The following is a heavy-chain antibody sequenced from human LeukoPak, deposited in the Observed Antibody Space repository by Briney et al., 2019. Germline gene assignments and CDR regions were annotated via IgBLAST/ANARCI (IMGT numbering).Heavy chain of an antibody. V-gene: IGHV3-30*03. Sequence: PGGSLRLSCAASGFTFSSYGMHWVRQAPGKGLEWVAVISYDGSNKYYADSVKGRFTISRDNSKNTLYLQMNSLRAEDTAVYYCARELNTVTALDYWGQGTLVTVSS. J-gene: IGHJ4*02. CDR1: GFTFSSYG. D-gene: IGHD4-17*01. CDR2: ISYDGSNK. CDR3: ARELNTVTALDY.